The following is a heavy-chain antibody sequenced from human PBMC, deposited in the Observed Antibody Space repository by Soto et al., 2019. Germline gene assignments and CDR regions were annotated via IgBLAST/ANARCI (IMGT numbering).Heavy chain of an antibody. D-gene: IGHD1-7*01. J-gene: IGHJ4*02. V-gene: IGHV4-4*07. CDR3: ARESGDNWTYEVD. Sequence: QVQVKESGPGLVKPSETLSLTCTVSGGSITDYSWSWIRQSAGKGLEWLGRISINGNSHYHPSLRSLVTMSIETSKNQFSLNVRSVTAADTAVYYCARESGDNWTYEVDWGQGTLVTVSS. CDR1: GGSITDYS. CDR2: ISINGNS.